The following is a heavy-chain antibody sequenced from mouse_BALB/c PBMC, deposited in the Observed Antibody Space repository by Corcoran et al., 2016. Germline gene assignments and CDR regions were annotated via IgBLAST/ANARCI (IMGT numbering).Heavy chain of an antibody. CDR3: AREPYAMDY. CDR1: GYTFTNNG. J-gene: IGHJ4*01. Sequence: QIQLVQSGPELKKPGETVKISCKASGYTFTNNGMNWVKQAPGKGLKWMSWINTYTGEPTYADDFKGRFAFSLETSASTAYLQINNLKNEDTATYFCAREPYAMDYWGQGTSVTVSS. CDR2: INTYTGEP. V-gene: IGHV9-3-1*01.